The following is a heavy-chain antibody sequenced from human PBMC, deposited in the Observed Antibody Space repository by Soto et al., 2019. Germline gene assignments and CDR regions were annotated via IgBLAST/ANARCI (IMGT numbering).Heavy chain of an antibody. CDR3: ARESCISTSCYVYYYGMDV. CDR2: IIPIFGTA. D-gene: IGHD2-2*01. Sequence: VQRVQSGAEVKKPGSSVKVSCKASGGTFSSYAISWVRQAPGQGLEWMGGIIPIFGTANYAQKFQGRVTITADESTSTAYVELSRLRSEDTAVYYCARESCISTSCYVYYYGMDVWGQGTTVAVSS. V-gene: IGHV1-69*12. J-gene: IGHJ6*02. CDR1: GGTFSSYA.